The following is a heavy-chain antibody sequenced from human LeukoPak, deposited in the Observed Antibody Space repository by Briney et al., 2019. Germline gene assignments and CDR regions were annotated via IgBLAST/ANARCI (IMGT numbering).Heavy chain of an antibody. Sequence: PSETLSLTCTVSGYSISSGYYWGWIRQPPGKGLEWIGSIYHSGSTYYNPSLKSRVTISVDTSKNQFSLKLSSVTAADTAVYYCARGGSSSSMYYYGMDVWGQGTTVTVSS. D-gene: IGHD6-13*01. CDR2: IYHSGST. CDR3: ARGGSSSSMYYYGMDV. V-gene: IGHV4-38-2*02. CDR1: GYSISSGYY. J-gene: IGHJ6*02.